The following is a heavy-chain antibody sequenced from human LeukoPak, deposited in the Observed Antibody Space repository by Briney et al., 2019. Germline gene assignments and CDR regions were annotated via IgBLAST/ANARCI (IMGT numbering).Heavy chain of an antibody. CDR2: IDPRDSYT. CDR1: GYTFTNYW. CDR3: ARLTSHFDY. J-gene: IGHJ4*02. Sequence: GESLKISCKGSGYTFTNYWISWVRQMPGKGLEWMGRIDPRDSYTNYSPSFQGRVTISVDKSIGTAYLQWGSLRASDTAMYYCARLTSHFDYWGQGTLVTVSS. D-gene: IGHD2-2*01. V-gene: IGHV5-10-1*01.